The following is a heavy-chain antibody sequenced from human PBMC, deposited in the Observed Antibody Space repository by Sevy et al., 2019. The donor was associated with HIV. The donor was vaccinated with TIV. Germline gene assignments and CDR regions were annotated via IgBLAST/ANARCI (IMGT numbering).Heavy chain of an antibody. CDR2: FDPEDGET. V-gene: IGHV1-24*01. CDR1: GYTLTELS. CDR3: ATSPRSGSYQADYYYMDV. D-gene: IGHD3-10*01. Sequence: ASVKVSCKVSGYTLTELSMHWVRQAPGKGLEWMGGFDPEDGETIYAQKFQGRVTMTEDTSTDTAYMELSSLRSEVTAVYSCATSPRSGSYQADYYYMDVWGKGTTVTVSS. J-gene: IGHJ6*03.